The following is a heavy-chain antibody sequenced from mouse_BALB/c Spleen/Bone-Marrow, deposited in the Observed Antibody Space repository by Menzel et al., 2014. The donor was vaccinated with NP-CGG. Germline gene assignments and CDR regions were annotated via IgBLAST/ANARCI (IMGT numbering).Heavy chain of an antibody. CDR3: SRGEDYDGYAMDY. CDR1: GFTFSNFG. V-gene: IGHV5-17*02. CDR2: ISGGSSSI. J-gene: IGHJ4*01. Sequence: EVMLVESGGGLVQPGGSRKLSCAASGFTFSNFGMHWVRQAPEKGLEWVAYISGGSSSIYYGDAVKGRFTISRGNPKNTLFLQMTSLRSEDTAMYFCSRGEDYDGYAMDYWGQGTSITVSS. D-gene: IGHD2-4*01.